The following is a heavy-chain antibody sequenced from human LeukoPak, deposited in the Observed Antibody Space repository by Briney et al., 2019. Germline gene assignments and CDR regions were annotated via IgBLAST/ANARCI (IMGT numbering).Heavy chain of an antibody. CDR3: ARDSNEVVEVAATTYYYYGMDV. CDR1: GFTFSSYA. CDR2: ISYDGSNK. J-gene: IGHJ6*02. V-gene: IGHV3-30-3*01. Sequence: GGSLRLSCAASGFTFSSYAMHWVRQAPGKGLEWVAVISYDGSNKYYADSVKGRLTISRDNSKNTLYLQMNSLRAEDTAVYYCARDSNEVVEVAATTYYYYGMDVWGQGTTVTVSS. D-gene: IGHD2-15*01.